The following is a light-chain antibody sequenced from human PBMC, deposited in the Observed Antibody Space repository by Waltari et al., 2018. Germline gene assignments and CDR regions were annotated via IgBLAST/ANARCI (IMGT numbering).Light chain of an antibody. Sequence: DIQLTQSPSFLSASVRDRFTIPCRASQVISNYLAWYQQKPGKAPKLLIYSASTLQSGVPSRFSGSGSGTEFSLTISSLQPEDFATYYCQQLNSYPLTFGGGTKVEIK. V-gene: IGKV1-9*01. J-gene: IGKJ4*01. CDR1: QVISNY. CDR3: QQLNSYPLT. CDR2: SAS.